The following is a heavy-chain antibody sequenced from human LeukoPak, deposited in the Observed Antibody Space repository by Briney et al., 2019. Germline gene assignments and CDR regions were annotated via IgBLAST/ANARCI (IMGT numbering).Heavy chain of an antibody. J-gene: IGHJ2*01. CDR3: AKYPSSSIWYFDL. V-gene: IGHV3-23*01. D-gene: IGHD6-6*01. CDR2: IKGSGDST. CDR1: GFTFSSYA. Sequence: GGSLRLSCAASGFTFSSYAMSWVRQAPGKGLEWVSGIKGSGDSTYYASSVKGRFSISRDNSKNTLYLQMNNLRAEDAAVYSCAKYPSSSIWYFDLWGRGTLVTVSS.